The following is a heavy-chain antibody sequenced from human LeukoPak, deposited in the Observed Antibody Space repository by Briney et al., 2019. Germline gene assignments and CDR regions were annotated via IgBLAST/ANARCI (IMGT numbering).Heavy chain of an antibody. CDR3: ARDGSGWSDYFDY. D-gene: IGHD6-19*01. V-gene: IGHV4-61*01. CDR1: GGSVSSGSYY. CDR2: IDYSGST. J-gene: IGHJ4*02. Sequence: SETQSLTCSVSGGSVSSGSYYWSWIRQPPGKGLEWIGYIDYSGSTNYNPSLKSRVTISVDTSKNQFSLKLSSVTAADTAVYYCARDGSGWSDYFDYWGQGTLVTVSS.